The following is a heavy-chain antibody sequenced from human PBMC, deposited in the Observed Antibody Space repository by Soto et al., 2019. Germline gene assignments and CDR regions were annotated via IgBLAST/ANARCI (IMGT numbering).Heavy chain of an antibody. CDR3: ARQSKWGAFDI. J-gene: IGHJ3*02. CDR1: GYSISSGYY. D-gene: IGHD7-27*01. Sequence: PSETVSLTCAVSGYSISSGYYWGWIRQPPGKGLEWIGSIYHSGSTYYNPSLKSRVTISVDTSKNQFSLKLSSVTAADTAVYYCARQSKWGAFDIWGQGTMVTVSS. V-gene: IGHV4-38-2*01. CDR2: IYHSGST.